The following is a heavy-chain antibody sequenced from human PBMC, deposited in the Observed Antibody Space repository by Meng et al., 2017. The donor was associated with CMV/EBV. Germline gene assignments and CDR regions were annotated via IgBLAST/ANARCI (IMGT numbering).Heavy chain of an antibody. Sequence: SETLSLTCTVSGGSISSRSYYWGWIRQPPGKGLGWIGSIYYSGSTYYNPSLKSRVTISVDTSKNQFSLKLSSVTAPDTAVYYCARLGQYRYFQHWGQGTLVTVSS. CDR2: IYYSGST. J-gene: IGHJ1*01. V-gene: IGHV4-39*01. CDR3: ARLGQYRYFQH. D-gene: IGHD3-16*01. CDR1: GGSISSRSYY.